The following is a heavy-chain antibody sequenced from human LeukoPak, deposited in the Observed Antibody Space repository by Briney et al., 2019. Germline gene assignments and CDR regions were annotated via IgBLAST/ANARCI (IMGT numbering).Heavy chain of an antibody. CDR3: ARYGGVTLGVLDY. V-gene: IGHV4-4*07. Sequence: PSETLSLTGTVSGGSISSYYWSWIRQPAGKALKWIGRIYTSGSTNDKPSLQRRVTMSVDTSKNQFSLKLSSVTAADTAVYYCARYGGVTLGVLDYWGEGTLVTVSS. CDR1: GGSISSYY. CDR2: IYTSGST. D-gene: IGHD2-21*02. J-gene: IGHJ4*02.